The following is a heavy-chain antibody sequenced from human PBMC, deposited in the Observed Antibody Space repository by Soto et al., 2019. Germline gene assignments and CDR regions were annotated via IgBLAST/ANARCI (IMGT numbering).Heavy chain of an antibody. CDR1: GYTFTRFG. J-gene: IGHJ4*02. CDR2: INAGDGNA. Sequence: ASVKVSCKASGYTFTRFGIHWVRQAPGHSLEWLGWINAGDGNAEYSQNFQGRVTITRDTSASTAYMEVSSLRSEDTAVYYCSRADPGETSPFDHWGQGTLVTVSS. D-gene: IGHD3-10*01. CDR3: SRADPGETSPFDH. V-gene: IGHV1-3*01.